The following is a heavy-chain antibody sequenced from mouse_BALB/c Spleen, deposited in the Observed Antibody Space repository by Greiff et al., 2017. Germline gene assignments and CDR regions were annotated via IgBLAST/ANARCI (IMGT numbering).Heavy chain of an antibody. CDR1: GYTFSSYW. V-gene: IGHV1-9*01. D-gene: IGHD2-1*01. Sequence: QVQLQQSGAELMKPGASVKISCKATGYTFSSYWIEWVKQRPGHGLEWIGEILPGSGSTNYNEKFKGKATFTADTSSNTAYMQLSSLTSEDSAVYYCARETTMWGLDYWGQGTTLTVSS. CDR3: ARETTMWGLDY. J-gene: IGHJ2*01. CDR2: ILPGSGST.